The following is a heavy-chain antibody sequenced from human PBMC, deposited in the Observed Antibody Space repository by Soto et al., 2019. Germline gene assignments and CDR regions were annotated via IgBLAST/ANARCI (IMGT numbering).Heavy chain of an antibody. V-gene: IGHV3-33*01. CDR1: GFTFSDFF. Sequence: GGSLRLSGVTCGFTFSDFFIQWVRQAPGKGLEWVAVIWYDGSDKYYGDSVKGRFTISRDNSKNTVYLQMNSLRAEDTAVYYCVRGSSCTPTTWYNLAWFAPSGQGILVTFSS. J-gene: IGHJ5*02. CDR2: IWYDGSDK. CDR3: VRGSSCTPTTWYNLAWFAP. D-gene: IGHD1-20*01.